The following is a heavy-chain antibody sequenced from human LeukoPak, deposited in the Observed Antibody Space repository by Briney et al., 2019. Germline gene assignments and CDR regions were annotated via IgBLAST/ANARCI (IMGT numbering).Heavy chain of an antibody. D-gene: IGHD1-14*01. J-gene: IGHJ4*02. CDR2: MYSSGST. CDR1: GGSISSYY. CDR3: ASQPTGGSPWNY. Sequence: SETLSLTCTVSGGSISSYYWSWIRQPPGKGLEWVGYMYSSGSTNYNASLKSRVTISIDTSKNQFSLKVSSLTAADTAVYYCASQPTGGSPWNYWGQGTLVTVSS. V-gene: IGHV4-59*01.